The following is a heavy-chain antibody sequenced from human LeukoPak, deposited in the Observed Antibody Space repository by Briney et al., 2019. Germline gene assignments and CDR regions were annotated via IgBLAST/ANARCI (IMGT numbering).Heavy chain of an antibody. J-gene: IGHJ4*02. V-gene: IGHV3-23*01. CDR3: AKDHFSRPRSEDY. CDR1: GFTFSSYA. CDR2: ISGGGGST. Sequence: GGSLRLSCAASGFTFSSYAMTWVRQAPGKGLEWVSGISGGGGSTYYADSVKGRFTISRDNSKNTLYLQMNSLRAEDTAVYYCAKDHFSRPRSEDYWGQGTPVTVSS. D-gene: IGHD2/OR15-2a*01.